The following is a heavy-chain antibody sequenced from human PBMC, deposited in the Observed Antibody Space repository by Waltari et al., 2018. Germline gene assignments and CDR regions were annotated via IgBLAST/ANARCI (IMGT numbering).Heavy chain of an antibody. Sequence: QVQLVQSGAEVKKPGSSVKVSCKASGGTFSSYAISWVRQAPGQGLEWMGGIIPILGIANYAQKFQGRVTITADKSTSTAYMELSSLRSEDTAVYYCARVLRLYYYDSSGHLDYWGQGTLVTVSS. CDR3: ARVLRLYYYDSSGHLDY. D-gene: IGHD3-22*01. J-gene: IGHJ4*02. CDR1: GGTFSSYA. V-gene: IGHV1-69*10. CDR2: IIPILGIA.